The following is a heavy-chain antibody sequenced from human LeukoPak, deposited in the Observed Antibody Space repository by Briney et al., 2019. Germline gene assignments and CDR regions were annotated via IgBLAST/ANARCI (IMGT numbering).Heavy chain of an antibody. D-gene: IGHD4-11*01. J-gene: IGHJ4*02. CDR1: GFTFSSYA. CDR2: ISYDGSNK. Sequence: GRSLRLSCAASGFTFSSYAMHWVRQAPGKGLEWVAVISYDGSNKYYADSVKGRFTISRDNSKNTLYLQINSLRAEDTAVYYCARWGPPTTVTTSDYWGQGTLVTVSS. CDR3: ARWGPPTTVTTSDY. V-gene: IGHV3-30*04.